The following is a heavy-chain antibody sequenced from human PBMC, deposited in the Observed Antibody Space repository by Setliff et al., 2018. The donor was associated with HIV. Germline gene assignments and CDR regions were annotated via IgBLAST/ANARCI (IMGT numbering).Heavy chain of an antibody. Sequence: PSETLSLTCAVYGGSFSGYYWSWIRQPPGKGLEWIGEINHSGSTNYNPSLKSRVTISVDTSKNQFSLKLSSVTAADTAVYYCARDSITLVVGVPERDDAFDIWGQGTMVTVSS. V-gene: IGHV4-34*01. CDR1: GGSFSGYY. CDR3: ARDSITLVVGVPERDDAFDI. D-gene: IGHD3-22*01. J-gene: IGHJ3*02. CDR2: INHSGST.